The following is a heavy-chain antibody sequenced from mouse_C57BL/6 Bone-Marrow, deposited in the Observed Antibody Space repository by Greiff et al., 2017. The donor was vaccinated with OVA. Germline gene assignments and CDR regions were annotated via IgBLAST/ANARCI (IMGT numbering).Heavy chain of an antibody. CDR3: ATTKGYYFDY. Sequence: EVKLQESGPGLVKPSQSLSLTCSVTGYSITSGYYWNWIRQFPGNKLEWMGYISYDGSNNYNPSLKNRISITRDTSKNQFFLKLNSVTTEDTATYYCATTKGYYFDYWGQGTTLTVSS. V-gene: IGHV3-6*01. CDR2: ISYDGSN. CDR1: GYSITSGYY. J-gene: IGHJ2*01.